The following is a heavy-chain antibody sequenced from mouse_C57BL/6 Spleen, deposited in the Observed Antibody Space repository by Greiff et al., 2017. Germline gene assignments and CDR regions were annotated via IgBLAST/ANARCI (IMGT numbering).Heavy chain of an antibody. V-gene: IGHV1-26*01. D-gene: IGHD1-1*01. Sequence: EVQLQQSGPELVKPGASVKISCKASGYTFTDYYMNWVKQSHGKSLEWIGDINPNNGGTSYNQKFKGKATLTVDKSSSTAYMELRSLTSEDSAVYYCARGGGSGYLYAMDYWGQGTSVTVAS. CDR1: GYTFTDYY. CDR2: INPNNGGT. CDR3: ARGGGSGYLYAMDY. J-gene: IGHJ4*01.